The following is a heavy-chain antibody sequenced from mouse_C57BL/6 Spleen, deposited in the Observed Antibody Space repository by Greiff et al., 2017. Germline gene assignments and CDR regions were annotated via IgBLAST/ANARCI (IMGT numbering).Heavy chain of an antibody. CDR1: GFNIKDDY. D-gene: IGHD2-2*01. CDR2: IDPENGDT. CDR3: TTMVTRYFDY. J-gene: IGHJ2*01. V-gene: IGHV14-4*01. Sequence: VQLQQSGAELVRPGASVKLSCTASGFNIKDDYMHWVKQRPEQGLEWIGWIDPENGDTEYASKFQGKATITADTSSNTAYLQLSSLTSEDTAVYYCTTMVTRYFDYWGQGTTRTVSS.